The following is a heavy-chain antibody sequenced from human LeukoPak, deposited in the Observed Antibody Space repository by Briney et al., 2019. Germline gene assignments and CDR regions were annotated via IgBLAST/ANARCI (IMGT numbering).Heavy chain of an antibody. CDR3: ARSPGVGTVDY. CDR1: GFSFSIYW. V-gene: IGHV3-7*01. J-gene: IGHJ4*02. CDR2: INQGGSET. Sequence: GGSLRLSCAASGFSFSIYWMSWVRQAPGQGLEWVANINQGGSETYYVDSVKGRFTISRDNAKNSLFLQLNSLRAEDTAVYYYARSPGVGTVDYWGQGSLVTVSS. D-gene: IGHD3-3*01.